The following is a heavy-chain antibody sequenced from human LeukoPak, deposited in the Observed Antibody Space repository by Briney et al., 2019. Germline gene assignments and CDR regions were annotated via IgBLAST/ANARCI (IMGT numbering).Heavy chain of an antibody. Sequence: GGSLRLSCAASGFTFSSYGMSWVRQAPGKGLEWVSAISGSGGSTYYADSVKGRFTISRDNAKNSLYLQMNSLRAEDTAVYYCARDPGWELQWDYWGQGTLVTVSS. CDR1: GFTFSSYG. J-gene: IGHJ4*02. V-gene: IGHV3-23*01. CDR3: ARDPGWELQWDY. CDR2: ISGSGGST. D-gene: IGHD1-26*01.